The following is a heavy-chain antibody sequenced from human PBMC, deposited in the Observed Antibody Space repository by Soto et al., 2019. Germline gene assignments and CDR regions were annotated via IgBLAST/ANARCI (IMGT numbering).Heavy chain of an antibody. V-gene: IGHV3-7*03. CDR2: IKQDGREK. Sequence: AGGSRRLSCAASGFTLSSYWMSWVRQAPGKGLEWLANIKQDGREKYYVDSVKGRFTISRNNAKNSLYLQMNSLRGEDTAVYYCARDYRWGDCSSTSCYSYYYGMDVWGQGTTVTVSS. CDR1: GFTLSSYW. CDR3: ARDYRWGDCSSTSCYSYYYGMDV. D-gene: IGHD2-2*01. J-gene: IGHJ6*02.